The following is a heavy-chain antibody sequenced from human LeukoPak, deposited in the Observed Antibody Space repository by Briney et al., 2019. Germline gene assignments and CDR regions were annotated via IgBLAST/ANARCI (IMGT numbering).Heavy chain of an antibody. CDR1: GYTFTSYA. D-gene: IGHD3-22*01. J-gene: IGHJ6*04. Sequence: ASVKVPCKASGYTFTSYAMNWVRQAPGQGLEWMGWINTNTGNPTYAQGFTGRFVFSLDTSVSTAYLQISSLKAEDTAVYYCARDITMIVVVNLRGAMDVWGKGTTVTVSS. CDR3: ARDITMIVVVNLRGAMDV. V-gene: IGHV7-4-1*02. CDR2: INTNTGNP.